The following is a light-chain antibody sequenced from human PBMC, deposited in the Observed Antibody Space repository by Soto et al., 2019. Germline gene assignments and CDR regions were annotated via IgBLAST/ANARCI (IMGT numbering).Light chain of an antibody. J-gene: IGKJ1*01. CDR1: QTVGGSY. CDR3: QQYVTSPWT. CDR2: RAS. Sequence: EIVLTQSPGTLSLSPGERATLSCRASQTVGGSYLAWFQQKPGQAPRLLIYRASSRATGIPDRFSGSGSGTDFTLTISRLEPKDFAVYYCQQYVTSPWTLGQGTKVEIK. V-gene: IGKV3-20*01.